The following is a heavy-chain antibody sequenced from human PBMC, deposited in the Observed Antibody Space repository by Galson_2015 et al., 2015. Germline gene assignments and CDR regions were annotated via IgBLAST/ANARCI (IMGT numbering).Heavy chain of an antibody. CDR3: ARGPLYYGSGSGFDY. CDR2: ISAYNGNT. J-gene: IGHJ4*02. V-gene: IGHV1-18*01. D-gene: IGHD3-10*01. Sequence: SVKVSCKASGYTFTSYGISWVRQAPGQGLEWMGWISAYNGNTNYAQKLQGRVTMTTDTSTSTAYMELRSLRSDDTAVYYCARGPLYYGSGSGFDYWGQGTLVTVSS. CDR1: GYTFTSYG.